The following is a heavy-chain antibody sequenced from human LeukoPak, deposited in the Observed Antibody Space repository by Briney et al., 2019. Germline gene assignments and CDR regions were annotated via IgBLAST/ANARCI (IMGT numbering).Heavy chain of an antibody. Sequence: ASVKVSCKASGGTFSSYAISWVRQAPGQGLEWMGRIIPILGMANYAQKFQGRVTITADKSTSTAYMELSSLRSEDTAVYYCARVVNRGELDYWGQGTLVTVSS. CDR2: IIPILGMA. J-gene: IGHJ4*02. CDR1: GGTFSSYA. V-gene: IGHV1-69*04. CDR3: ARVVNRGELDY. D-gene: IGHD3-10*01.